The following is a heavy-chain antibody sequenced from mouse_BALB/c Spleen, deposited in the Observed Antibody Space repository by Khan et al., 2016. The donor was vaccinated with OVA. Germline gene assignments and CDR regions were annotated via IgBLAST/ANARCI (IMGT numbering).Heavy chain of an antibody. J-gene: IGHJ1*01. CDR3: TRWATWYFDV. V-gene: IGHV1-63*02. Sequence: QVQLQQSGGEVVRPGTSVKISCKASGYTFTNYWLGWVKQRPGYGLEWIGDIYPGGDYTNYNEKFKGKATLTVDTSSSTANMQLSSLTSEDSAVFFCTRWATWYFDVWGAGTTVTVSS. CDR2: IYPGGDYT. D-gene: IGHD3-1*01. CDR1: GYTFTNYW.